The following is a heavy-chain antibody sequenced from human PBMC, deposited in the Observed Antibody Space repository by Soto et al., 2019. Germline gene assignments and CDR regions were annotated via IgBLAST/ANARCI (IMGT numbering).Heavy chain of an antibody. CDR3: AKDKGRQLVTYYFDY. CDR2: ISGSGGST. J-gene: IGHJ4*02. Sequence: PGGSLRLSCAASGFTFSSYAMSWVRQAPGKGLEWVSAISGSGGSTYYADSVKGRFTISRDNSKNTLYLQMNSLRAEDTAVYYCAKDKGRQLVTYYFDYWGQGTLVTVSS. D-gene: IGHD6-13*01. V-gene: IGHV3-23*01. CDR1: GFTFSSYA.